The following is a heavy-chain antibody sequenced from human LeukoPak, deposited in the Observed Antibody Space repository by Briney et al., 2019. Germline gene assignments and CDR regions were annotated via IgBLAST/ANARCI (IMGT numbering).Heavy chain of an antibody. D-gene: IGHD6-6*01. CDR1: GGTFSSYT. CDR3: ARVIIAARSYYYGMDV. CDR2: IIPIFGTA. V-gene: IGHV1-69*13. J-gene: IGHJ6*02. Sequence: ASVKVSCKASGGTFSSYTINWVRQAPGQGLEWMGGIIPIFGTANYAQKFQGRVTITADESTSTAYMELSSLRSEDTAVYYCARVIIAARSYYYGMDVWGQGTTVTVSS.